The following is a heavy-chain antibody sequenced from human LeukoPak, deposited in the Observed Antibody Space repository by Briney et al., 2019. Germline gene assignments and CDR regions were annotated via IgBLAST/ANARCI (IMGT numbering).Heavy chain of an antibody. CDR1: GGSISSYY. V-gene: IGHV4-59*06. CDR2: IYYSGST. D-gene: IGHD3-22*01. Sequence: PSETLSLTCTVSGGSISSYYWSWIRQHPGKGLEWIGYIYYSGSTYYNPSLKSRVTISVDTSKNQFSLKLSSVTAADTAVYYRALSSGYYDDAFDIWGQGTMVTVSS. CDR3: ALSSGYYDDAFDI. J-gene: IGHJ3*02.